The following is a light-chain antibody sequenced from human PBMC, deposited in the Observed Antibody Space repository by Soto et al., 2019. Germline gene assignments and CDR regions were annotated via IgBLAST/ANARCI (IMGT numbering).Light chain of an antibody. J-gene: IGKJ5*01. CDR2: DAS. CDR3: QQRNVWPPIT. V-gene: IGKV3-11*01. Sequence: IVFTQSPATLSSFPGDRVTLSFRASQYINTRLAWYQHRPGQAPRLLIYDASKRATGIPARFSGSGSGTNFTLPISSLEPGDFAVYYCQQRNVWPPITFGQGTRLEIK. CDR1: QYINTR.